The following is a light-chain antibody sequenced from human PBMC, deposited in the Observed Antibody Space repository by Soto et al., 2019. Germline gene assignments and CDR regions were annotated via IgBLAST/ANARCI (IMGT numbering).Light chain of an antibody. Sequence: IILTQSPSSLSAPVGNRVTITCRASQDIAIYLAWYQQKPGEAPKLLIYAASTLYGGVPSRFSGSGSGTDFDLTITSLQAEDFATYYCQQLRMYPSTFGGGTKVDIK. CDR3: QQLRMYPST. CDR2: AAS. V-gene: IGKV1-9*01. J-gene: IGKJ4*01. CDR1: QDIAIY.